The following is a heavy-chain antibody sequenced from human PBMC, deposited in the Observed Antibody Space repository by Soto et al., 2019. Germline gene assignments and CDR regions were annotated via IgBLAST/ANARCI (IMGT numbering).Heavy chain of an antibody. CDR2: ISGSGGST. CDR3: AKSDHYYYYYGMDV. V-gene: IGHV3-23*01. J-gene: IGHJ6*02. CDR1: GFTFSSYA. Sequence: GGSLRLSCVASGFTFSSYAMSWVRQAPGKGLEWVSAISGSGGSTHYADSVKGRFTISRDNSKNTLYLQMNSLRAEDTAVYYCAKSDHYYYYYGMDVWGQGTTVTVSS.